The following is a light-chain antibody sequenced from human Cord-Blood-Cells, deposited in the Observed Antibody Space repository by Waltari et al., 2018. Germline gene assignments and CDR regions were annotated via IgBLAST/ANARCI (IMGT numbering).Light chain of an antibody. CDR2: DVS. Sequence: QSALTQPASVSGSPGQSITISCTGTSTDRGGYTYVPCYQQHPGKAPTPMIYDVSNRPSGVSNRFSGSKSGNPASLTISGLQAEDEADYYCSSYTSSSTVVFGGGTKLTVL. V-gene: IGLV2-14*01. CDR1: STDRGGYTY. CDR3: SSYTSSSTVV. J-gene: IGLJ2*01.